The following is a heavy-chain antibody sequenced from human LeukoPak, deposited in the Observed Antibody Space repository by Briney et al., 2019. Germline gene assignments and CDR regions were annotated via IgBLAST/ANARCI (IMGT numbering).Heavy chain of an antibody. CDR1: GFTVSSNY. CDR2: IYSGGST. Sequence: GGSLRLSCAASGFTVSSNYMNWVRQAPGKGLEWVSVIYSGGSTDYTDSVKDRFTISRDRSKNTLYLQMNSLRADDTAVYYCARDRVPHDGFDIWGQGTMVTVSS. V-gene: IGHV3-66*01. D-gene: IGHD3-10*01. J-gene: IGHJ3*02. CDR3: ARDRVPHDGFDI.